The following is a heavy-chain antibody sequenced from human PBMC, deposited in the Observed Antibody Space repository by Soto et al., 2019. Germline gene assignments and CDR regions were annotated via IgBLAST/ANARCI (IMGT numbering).Heavy chain of an antibody. CDR2: VNPYSGNT. D-gene: IGHD3-22*01. J-gene: IGHJ4*02. Sequence: QVHLVQSGADVKEPGASVRVSCEASGYTFGNYDFNWVRQATGQGLEWMGWVNPYSGNTGYAQKCQGGVTITTTFMELSALWPDDRAVYYCVRGRGDSGGYDYLYSCDSGGQGTLVTVSS. CDR1: GYTFGNYD. V-gene: IGHV1-8*01. CDR3: VRGRGDSGGYDYLYSCDS.